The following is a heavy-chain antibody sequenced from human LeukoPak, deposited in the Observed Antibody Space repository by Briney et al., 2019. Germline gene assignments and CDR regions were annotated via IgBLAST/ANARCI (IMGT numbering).Heavy chain of an antibody. CDR2: IYPDESDT. CDR1: GYRFSTYW. V-gene: IGHV5-51*01. D-gene: IGHD3-22*01. CDR3: ARPNITSYYDSRGYDAFDV. Sequence: GESLKTPCKGSGYRFSTYWIAWVRQMPGKGLEWMGIIYPDESDTSSSPSFQGQATISADKSVSTAYLQWSSLRASDTAMYYCARPNITSYYDSRGYDAFDVWGQGTMVTVSS. J-gene: IGHJ3*01.